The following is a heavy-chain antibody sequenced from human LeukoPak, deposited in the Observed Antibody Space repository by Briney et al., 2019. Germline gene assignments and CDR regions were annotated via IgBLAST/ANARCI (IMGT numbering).Heavy chain of an antibody. CDR1: GFTFTSSA. Sequence: SVQVSCKASGFTFTSSAMQWVRQARGQRLEWIGWIVVGSGNTNYAQKFQERVTITRDMSTSTAYMELSSLRSEDTAVYYCAADYYYGSGSYRYYYYYGMDVWGQGTTVTVSS. J-gene: IGHJ6*02. V-gene: IGHV1-58*02. D-gene: IGHD3-10*01. CDR2: IVVGSGNT. CDR3: AADYYYGSGSYRYYYYYGMDV.